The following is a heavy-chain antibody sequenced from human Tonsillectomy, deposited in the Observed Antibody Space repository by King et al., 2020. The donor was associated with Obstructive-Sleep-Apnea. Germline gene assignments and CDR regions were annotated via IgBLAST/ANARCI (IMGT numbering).Heavy chain of an antibody. CDR2: IYPGDSET. V-gene: IGHV5-51*01. D-gene: IGHD4-11*01. J-gene: IGHJ6*02. CDR3: ARLWAPSLQPYRSYGMDV. Sequence: VQLVQSGAEVKKPGESLKISCKGSGYSFSSLWIGWVRQMPRKGLEWMGIIYPGDSETRYSPSLQGQVTISADKSINTAYLQWSSLKASDTAMYYCARLWAPSLQPYRSYGMDVWGQGTTVTVSS. CDR1: GYSFSSLW.